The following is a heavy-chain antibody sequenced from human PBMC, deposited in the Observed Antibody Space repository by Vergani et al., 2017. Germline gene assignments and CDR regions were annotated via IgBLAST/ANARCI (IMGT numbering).Heavy chain of an antibody. CDR3: ASDPHRAVAGIAKYGMDV. CDR1: GYTFTSYG. V-gene: IGHV1-18*01. Sequence: QVQLVQSGAEVKKPGASVKVSCKASGYTFTSYGISWVRQAPGQGLEWMGWISAYNGNTNYAQKLQGRVTMTTDTSTSTAYMELRSLRSDDTAVYYCASDPHRAVAGIAKYGMDVWGRGTTVTVSS. D-gene: IGHD6-19*01. J-gene: IGHJ6*02. CDR2: ISAYNGNT.